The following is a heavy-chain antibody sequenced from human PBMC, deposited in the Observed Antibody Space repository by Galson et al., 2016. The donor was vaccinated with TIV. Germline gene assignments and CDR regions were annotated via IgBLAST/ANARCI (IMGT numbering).Heavy chain of an antibody. Sequence: SLRLSCAPSGFTISTYSMSWVRQAPGKGLAWVSAISASGSHTFYADSLKGRFTISRDNSRNTRYLQMNGLRTEDTAVYYCAKEVSTVPYAIDLWGQGTTVTVSS. CDR3: AKEVSTVPYAIDL. D-gene: IGHD5/OR15-5a*01. V-gene: IGHV3-23*01. CDR2: ISASGSHT. CDR1: GFTISTYS. J-gene: IGHJ6*02.